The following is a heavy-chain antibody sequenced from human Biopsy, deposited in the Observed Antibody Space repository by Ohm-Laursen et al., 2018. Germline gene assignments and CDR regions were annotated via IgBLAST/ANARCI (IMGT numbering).Heavy chain of an antibody. CDR2: IYYSGST. V-gene: IGHV4-59*07. CDR1: GGSISSDY. CDR3: ARATNSTGWPYYYFYGMDV. D-gene: IGHD2/OR15-2a*01. J-gene: IGHJ6*02. Sequence: SDTLSLTCPVSGGSISSDYWSWNRQTPGKGLEWIGYIYYSGSTNYNPSLKSRVTISVDTSKNQFSLRLNSVTAADTAVYYCARATNSTGWPYYYFYGMDVWGQGTTVTVSS.